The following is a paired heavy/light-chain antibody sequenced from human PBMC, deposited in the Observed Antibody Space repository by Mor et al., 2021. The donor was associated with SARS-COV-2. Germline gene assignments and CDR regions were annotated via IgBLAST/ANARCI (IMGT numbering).Light chain of an antibody. CDR2: KAS. V-gene: IGKV1-5*03. Sequence: DIQMTQSPSTLSASVGDRVTITCRASQSISSWLAWYQQKPGKAPKLLIYKASSLESGVPSRFSGSGSGTEFTLTISSLQPDDFATYYCQQYNTYWTFGQGTKVEIK. CDR3: QQYNTYWT. J-gene: IGKJ1*01. CDR1: QSISSW.
Heavy chain of an antibody. D-gene: IGHD3-3*01. V-gene: IGHV3-53*01. CDR3: AKGRGYYSGSGKDYYGLDV. J-gene: IGHJ6*02. CDR1: GFTVSTNY. Sequence: EVLLVESGGGLIQPGGSLRLSCAASGFTVSTNYMKWVRQAPGKGLEWVSTIYSGGNTYYADSVKGRFTISRDNSKNRLYLQMNSLRAEDTAVYYCAKGRGYYSGSGKDYYGLDVWGQGTTVTVSS. CDR2: IYSGGNT.